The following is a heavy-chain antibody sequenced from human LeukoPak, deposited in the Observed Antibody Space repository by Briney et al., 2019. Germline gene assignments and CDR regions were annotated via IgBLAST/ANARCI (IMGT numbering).Heavy chain of an antibody. Sequence: SETLSLTGTVSGGSISSYCWSWIRQPPGTGLEWIGYIYYSGSTNCNPSLKSRVTISVDTSKNQFSLKLSSVTAADTAVYYCARVAAAGNDYWGQGTLVTVSS. J-gene: IGHJ4*02. CDR1: GGSISSYC. CDR2: IYYSGST. D-gene: IGHD6-13*01. CDR3: ARVAAAGNDY. V-gene: IGHV4-59*01.